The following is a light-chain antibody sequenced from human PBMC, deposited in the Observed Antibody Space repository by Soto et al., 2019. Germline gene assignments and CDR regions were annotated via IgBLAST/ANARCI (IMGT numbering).Light chain of an antibody. CDR3: PQYGSSPWT. Sequence: EIVLTQSPGTLSLSPGQRATLSCRASQSVSSSSLAWYQQKPGQAPRLLIYSASGRATGIPDRFSRSGSSTDFTLTISRLEPEDFAVYYCPQYGSSPWTFGQGTKVEIK. CDR2: SAS. CDR1: QSVSSSS. V-gene: IGKV3-20*01. J-gene: IGKJ1*01.